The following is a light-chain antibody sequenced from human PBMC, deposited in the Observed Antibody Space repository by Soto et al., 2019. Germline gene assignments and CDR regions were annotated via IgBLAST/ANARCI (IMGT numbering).Light chain of an antibody. J-gene: IGKJ1*01. Sequence: EIVLTQSPVTLSLSPGERATLSCRASQSVSSSYLAWYQQRPGQAPRLLIYTASSRATGIPDRFSGSGSGTDFTLTISRLEPEDFAVYYCQQYSNWPPWTFGQGTKVDIK. V-gene: IGKV3-20*01. CDR2: TAS. CDR1: QSVSSSY. CDR3: QQYSNWPPWT.